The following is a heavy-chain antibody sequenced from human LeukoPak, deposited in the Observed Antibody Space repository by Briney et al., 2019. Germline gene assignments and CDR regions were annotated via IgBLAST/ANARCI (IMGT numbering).Heavy chain of an antibody. Sequence: SETLSLTCTVSGGSISSYSWSWIRQPPGKGLEWIGYIYYSGSTNYNPSPKSRVTISVDTSKNQFSLKLSSVTAADTAVYYCARDEIAGIAARTPFRHWGQGTLVTVSS. CDR2: IYYSGST. V-gene: IGHV4-59*01. J-gene: IGHJ4*02. CDR3: ARDEIAGIAARTPFRH. D-gene: IGHD6-6*01. CDR1: GGSISSYS.